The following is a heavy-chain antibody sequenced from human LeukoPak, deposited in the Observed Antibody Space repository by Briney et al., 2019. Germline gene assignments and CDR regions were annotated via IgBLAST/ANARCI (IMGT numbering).Heavy chain of an antibody. CDR3: ARDERPVGY. D-gene: IGHD1-1*01. CDR1: GFTFSSYW. CDR2: INQDGSEK. V-gene: IGHV3-7*01. Sequence: GGSLGLSCAASGFTFSSYWMSWVRQAPGKGLEWLANINQDGSEKYYVDSVKGRFTISRDNAKNSVYLQMNSLRVEDTAVYYCARDERPVGYWGQGTLVTVSS. J-gene: IGHJ4*02.